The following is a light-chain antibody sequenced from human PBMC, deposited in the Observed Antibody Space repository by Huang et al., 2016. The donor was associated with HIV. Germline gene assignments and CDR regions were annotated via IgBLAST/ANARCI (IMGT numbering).Light chain of an antibody. Sequence: EIVLTQSPATLSLSPGERATLSCRASQSVRSYLAWYQQKPGQAPRLRIYEASNRATGIPARFRGSGSGTDFTLTSSNLQSEDFAVYYCQQRSACPLTFGGGTKVEI. CDR2: EAS. J-gene: IGKJ4*01. CDR1: QSVRSY. CDR3: QQRSACPLT. V-gene: IGKV3-11*01.